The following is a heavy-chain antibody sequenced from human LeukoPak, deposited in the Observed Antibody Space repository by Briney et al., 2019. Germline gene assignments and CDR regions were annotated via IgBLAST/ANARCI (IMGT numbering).Heavy chain of an antibody. CDR1: VFTFSSYA. Sequence: GGSLRLSCAASVFTFSSYAMHWVRQAPGKGLEWVAVISYDGSNKYYADSVKGRFTISRDNSKNTLYLQMNSLRAEDTAVYYCARVPVDTAMGDYSDYWGQGTLVTVSS. V-gene: IGHV3-30-3*01. D-gene: IGHD5-18*01. CDR3: ARVPVDTAMGDYSDY. CDR2: ISYDGSNK. J-gene: IGHJ4*02.